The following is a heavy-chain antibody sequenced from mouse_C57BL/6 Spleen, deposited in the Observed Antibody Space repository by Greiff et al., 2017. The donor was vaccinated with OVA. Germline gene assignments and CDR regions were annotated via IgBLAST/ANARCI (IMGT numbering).Heavy chain of an antibody. Sequence: QVQLQQPGTELVKPGASVKLSCKASGYTFTSYWMPWVKQRPGQGLEWIGNINPSNGGTNYNEKFKSKATLTVDKSSSTAYMQLSSLTSEDSEVYYCARGDLNYDGRSYFDYWGQGTTLTVSS. CDR2: INPSNGGT. CDR3: ARGDLNYDGRSYFDY. D-gene: IGHD1-1*01. CDR1: GYTFTSYW. J-gene: IGHJ2*01. V-gene: IGHV1-53*01.